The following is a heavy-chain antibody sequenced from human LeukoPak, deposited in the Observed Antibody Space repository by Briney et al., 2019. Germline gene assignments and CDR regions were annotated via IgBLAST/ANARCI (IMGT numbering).Heavy chain of an antibody. CDR3: ARQGSGWYRIIDY. Sequence: PSETLSLTCTVSGGSISSSSYYWGWIRQPPGKGLEWIGSIYYSGSTYYNPSLKSRVTISVDTSKNQFSLKLSSVTAADTAVYYCARQGSGWYRIIDYWGQGTLVTVSS. J-gene: IGHJ4*02. V-gene: IGHV4-39*01. CDR2: IYYSGST. D-gene: IGHD6-19*01. CDR1: GGSISSSSYY.